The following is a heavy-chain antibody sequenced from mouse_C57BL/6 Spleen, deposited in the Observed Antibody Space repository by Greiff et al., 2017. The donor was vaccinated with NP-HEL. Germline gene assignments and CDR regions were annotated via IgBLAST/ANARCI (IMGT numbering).Heavy chain of an antibody. CDR2: IYPGSGST. Sequence: QVQLQQPGAELVKPGASVKMSCKASGYTFTSYWITWVKQRPGQGLEWIGDIYPGSGSTNYNEKSKSKATLTVDTSSSTAYMQLSSLTSEDSAVYYCARGDSNYLWFAYWGQGTLVTVSA. CDR3: ARGDSNYLWFAY. D-gene: IGHD2-5*01. CDR1: GYTFTSYW. J-gene: IGHJ3*01. V-gene: IGHV1-55*01.